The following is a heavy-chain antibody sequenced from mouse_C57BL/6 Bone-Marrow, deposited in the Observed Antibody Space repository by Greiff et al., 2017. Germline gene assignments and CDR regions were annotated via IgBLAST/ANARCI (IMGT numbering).Heavy chain of an antibody. CDR3: ARFPYYGSSYAMDY. D-gene: IGHD1-1*01. Sequence: QVQLQQPGAELVMPGASVKLSCKASGYTFTSYWMHWVKQRPGQGLEWIGEIDPSDSYPNYNQKFKGKSTLTVDKSSSTAYMQLSSLTSEDSAVYYCARFPYYGSSYAMDYWGQGTSVTVSS. V-gene: IGHV1-69*01. CDR1: GYTFTSYW. CDR2: IDPSDSYP. J-gene: IGHJ4*01.